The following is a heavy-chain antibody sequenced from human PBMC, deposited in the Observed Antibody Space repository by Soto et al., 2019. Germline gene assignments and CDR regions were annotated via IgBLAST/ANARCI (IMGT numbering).Heavy chain of an antibody. J-gene: IGHJ4*02. V-gene: IGHV4-4*02. CDR1: GGSISTSNW. D-gene: IGHD6-13*01. Sequence: SETLSLTCAVSGGSISTSNWWRWVRQPPGKGLEWIGEVYRTGSTNYNPSLESRVIVSVDKSKNQFSLKLTSVTAADTAVYYCARARATIAAAAIFDCWGQGTLVTVSS. CDR2: VYRTGST. CDR3: ARARATIAAAAIFDC.